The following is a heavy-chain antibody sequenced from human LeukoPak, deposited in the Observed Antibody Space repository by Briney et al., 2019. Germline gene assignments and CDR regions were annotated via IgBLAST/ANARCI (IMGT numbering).Heavy chain of an antibody. CDR2: VSDSGTRT. CDR3: ARPGCGGNCYYRMDV. J-gene: IGHJ6*04. V-gene: IGHV3-23*01. CDR1: GFTFSSYA. D-gene: IGHD2-21*01. Sequence: GGSLRLSCAASGFTFSSYAMTWVRQAPGKGLEWVSAVSDSGTRTFYADSVKGRFAISRNSLRADDTAVYYCARPGCGGNCYYRMDVWGKGTTVTVSP.